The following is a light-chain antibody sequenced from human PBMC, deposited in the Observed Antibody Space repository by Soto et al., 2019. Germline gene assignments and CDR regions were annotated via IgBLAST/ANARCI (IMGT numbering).Light chain of an antibody. V-gene: IGLV4-60*02. J-gene: IGLJ3*02. CDR1: SGHSSYI. Sequence: QPVLTQSSSASASLGSSVKLTCTLSSGHSSYIIAWHQQQPGKAPRYLMKLEGSGSYNKGSGVPDRFSGSSSGADRYLTISNLQLEDEADYYCETWDSSIQVFGGGPQLTVL. CDR3: ETWDSSIQV. CDR2: LEGSGSY.